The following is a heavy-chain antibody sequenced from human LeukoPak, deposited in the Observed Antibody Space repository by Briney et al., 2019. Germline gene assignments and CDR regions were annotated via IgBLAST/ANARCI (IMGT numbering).Heavy chain of an antibody. CDR1: GGSFSGYY. Sequence: SETLSLTCAVYGGSFSGYYWSWIRQPPGKGLEWIGEINHSGSTNYNPSLKSRVTISVDTSKNQFSLKLSSVTAADTAVYYCARPIPVSKYSSSGDAFDIWGQGTMVTVSS. CDR3: ARPIPVSKYSSSGDAFDI. J-gene: IGHJ3*02. CDR2: INHSGST. D-gene: IGHD6-6*01. V-gene: IGHV4-34*01.